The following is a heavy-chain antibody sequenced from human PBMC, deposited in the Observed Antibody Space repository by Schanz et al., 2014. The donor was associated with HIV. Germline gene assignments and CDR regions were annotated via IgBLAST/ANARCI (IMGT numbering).Heavy chain of an antibody. CDR3: ARGEAITYYYHYYGMDV. J-gene: IGHJ6*02. D-gene: IGHD1-20*01. CDR2: IRGGSGST. Sequence: QVQLVESGGGVVQPGRSLRLSCAASGFSFSSYGIQWVRQAPGKGQEWVSSIRGGSGSTFYADSVKGRFTISRDKSKNTLYLQINSLRAEDTAVYYCARGEAITYYYHYYGMDVWGQGTTVTVSS. V-gene: IGHV3-NL1*01. CDR1: GFSFSSYG.